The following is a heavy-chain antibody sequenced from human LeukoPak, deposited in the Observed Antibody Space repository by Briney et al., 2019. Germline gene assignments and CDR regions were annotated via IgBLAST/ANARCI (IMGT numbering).Heavy chain of an antibody. CDR1: GGSITSYH. CDR2: IYYSGST. V-gene: IGHV4-59*01. CDR3: ARGGSGTYYHY. Sequence: PSEIRSLTCTVSGGSITSYHYSWIRQPPGKGLEWIGYIYYSGSTNYNPSLKSRVTISVDTSKNQFSLKLSSVTAADTAVYYCARGGSGTYYHYWGHGTLVTV. D-gene: IGHD1-26*01. J-gene: IGHJ4*01.